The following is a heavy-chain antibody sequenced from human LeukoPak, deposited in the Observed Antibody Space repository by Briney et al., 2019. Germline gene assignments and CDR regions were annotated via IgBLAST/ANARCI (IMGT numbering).Heavy chain of an antibody. CDR3: ARVPTEYYDSSGYD. J-gene: IGHJ4*02. CDR2: ISYDGSNK. Sequence: QPGGSLRLSCAASGFTFSSYAMHWVRQAPGKGLEWVAVISYDGSNKYYADSVKGRFTISRDNSKNTLYLQMNSLRAEDTAVYYCARVPTEYYDSSGYDWGQGTLVTVSS. CDR1: GFTFSSYA. V-gene: IGHV3-30-3*01. D-gene: IGHD3-22*01.